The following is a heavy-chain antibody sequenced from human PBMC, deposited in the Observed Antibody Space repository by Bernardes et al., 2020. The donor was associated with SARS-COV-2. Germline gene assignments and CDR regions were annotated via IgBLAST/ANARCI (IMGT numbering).Heavy chain of an antibody. CDR3: ARDAGYNWNLRYYYGMDV. V-gene: IGHV3-53*01. D-gene: IGHD1-20*01. CDR1: GFTGSSNY. Sequence: GSRRLSSAASGFTGSSNYMSWVRPAPGKGLEWVSVIYSGGSTYYADSVKGRFTISRDNSKNTLYLQMNSLRAEDTAVYYCARDAGYNWNLRYYYGMDVWGQGTTVTVSS. J-gene: IGHJ6*02. CDR2: IYSGGST.